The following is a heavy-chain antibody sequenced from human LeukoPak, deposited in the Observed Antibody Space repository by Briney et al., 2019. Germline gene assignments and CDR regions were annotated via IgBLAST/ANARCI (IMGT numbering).Heavy chain of an antibody. V-gene: IGHV3-48*03. D-gene: IGHD3-10*02. Sequence: GGSLRLSCAASGFTFSSYAMSWVRQAPGKGLEWVSYISSSGSTIYYADSVKGRFTISRDNARNSLYLQMNSLRAEDTAVYYCAELGITMIGGVWGKGTTVTISS. CDR2: ISSSGSTI. CDR3: AELGITMIGGV. CDR1: GFTFSSYA. J-gene: IGHJ6*04.